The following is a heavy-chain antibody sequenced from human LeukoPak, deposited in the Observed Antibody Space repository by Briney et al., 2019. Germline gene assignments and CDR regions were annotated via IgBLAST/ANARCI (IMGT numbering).Heavy chain of an antibody. V-gene: IGHV3-11*01. Sequence: GGSLRLSCAASGFTFDDYAMHWVRQAPGKGLEWVSYISSSGSTIYYADSVEGRFTISRDNAKNSLYLQMNSLRAEDTAVYYCASAGRSSSWYEDLVWFDPWGQGTLVTVSS. J-gene: IGHJ5*02. CDR2: ISSSGSTI. D-gene: IGHD6-13*01. CDR1: GFTFDDYA. CDR3: ASAGRSSSWYEDLVWFDP.